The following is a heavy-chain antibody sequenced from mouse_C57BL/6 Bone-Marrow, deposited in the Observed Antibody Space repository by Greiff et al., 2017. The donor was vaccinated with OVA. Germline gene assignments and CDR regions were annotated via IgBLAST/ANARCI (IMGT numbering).Heavy chain of an antibody. J-gene: IGHJ3*01. CDR3: ARGGDSPLAY. Sequence: EVKLMESGGGLVQPGGSLKLSCAASGFTFSDYGMAWVRQAPRKGPEWVAFISNLAYSIYYADTVTGRFTISRENAKNTLYLEMSSLRSEDTAMYYCARGGDSPLAYWGQGTLVTVSA. CDR1: GFTFSDYG. V-gene: IGHV5-15*01. D-gene: IGHD2-13*01. CDR2: ISNLAYSI.